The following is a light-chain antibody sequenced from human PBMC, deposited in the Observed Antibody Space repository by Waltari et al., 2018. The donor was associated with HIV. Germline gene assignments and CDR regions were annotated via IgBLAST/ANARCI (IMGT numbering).Light chain of an antibody. CDR1: RSDVGGYHY. CDR3: SSFRSGSTLVV. Sequence: QSALTPPASVSGSPGQSITIPCPGTRSDVGGYHYVSWYQHYPGKAPKRMIYDVSWRPSGVSNRFSGSKSGNTASLTISGLQAEDEAEYYCSSFRSGSTLVVFGGGTQLTVL. J-gene: IGLJ2*01. V-gene: IGLV2-14*03. CDR2: DVS.